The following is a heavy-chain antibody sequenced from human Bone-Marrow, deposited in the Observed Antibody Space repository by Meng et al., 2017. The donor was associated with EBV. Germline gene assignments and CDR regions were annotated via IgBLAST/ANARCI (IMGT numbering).Heavy chain of an antibody. D-gene: IGHD3-10*01. Sequence: QLHLHGSGPGLVKPSGTLSLTCTVSGGSISSSSYYWGWIRQPPGKGLEWIGSIHYSGTTYYTPSLKSRVTISVDTSKNQFSLKLTSVTAADTAVYYCARRGESWYFDLWGRGTLVTVSS. CDR2: IHYSGTT. J-gene: IGHJ2*01. CDR1: GGSISSSSYY. V-gene: IGHV4-39*01. CDR3: ARRGESWYFDL.